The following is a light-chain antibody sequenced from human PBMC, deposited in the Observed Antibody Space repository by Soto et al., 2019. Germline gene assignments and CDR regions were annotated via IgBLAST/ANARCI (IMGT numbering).Light chain of an antibody. CDR1: SSDVGSYTL. CDR2: EGT. CDR3: CSYAGSPTFPWI. V-gene: IGLV2-23*03. Sequence: QSVLTQPASVSGSPGQSITISCTGTSSDVGSYTLVSWYQQNPGKAPTLIIYEGTKRPSGVSNRFSGSKSGNTASLTISGLQAEDEADYYCCSYAGSPTFPWIFGGGTKVTVL. J-gene: IGLJ3*02.